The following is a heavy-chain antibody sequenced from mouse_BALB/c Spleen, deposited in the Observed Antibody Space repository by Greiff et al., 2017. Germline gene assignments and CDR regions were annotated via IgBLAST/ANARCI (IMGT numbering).Heavy chain of an antibody. CDR1: GFTFSRYA. CDR2: ISSGGSYT. Sequence: EVHLVESGGGLVKPGGSLKLSCAASGFTFSRYAMSWVRQSPEKRLEWVAEISSGGSYTYYPDTVTGRFTISRDNAKNTLYLEMSSLRSEDTAMYYCARESDYGVGGPYWYFDVGGAGTTVTVSS. J-gene: IGHJ1*01. CDR3: ARESDYGVGGPYWYFDV. V-gene: IGHV5-9-4*01. D-gene: IGHD2-4*01.